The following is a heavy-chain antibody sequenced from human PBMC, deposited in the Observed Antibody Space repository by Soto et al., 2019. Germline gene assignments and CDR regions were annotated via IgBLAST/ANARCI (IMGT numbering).Heavy chain of an antibody. V-gene: IGHV4-59*01. CDR1: GGYISSYY. D-gene: IGHD3-22*01. CDR2: IYYSGGT. J-gene: IGHJ6*02. Sequence: EALSLTSPVFGGYISSYYGSWIRQPPVKGLMLIVYIYYSGGTNYNPSLKSRVTISVDTSKNQFSLKLSSVTAADTAVYYCARAPSPYDSSGYYLGPLGSRSYVMDVWGQGTTVTVSS. CDR3: ARAPSPYDSSGYYLGPLGSRSYVMDV.